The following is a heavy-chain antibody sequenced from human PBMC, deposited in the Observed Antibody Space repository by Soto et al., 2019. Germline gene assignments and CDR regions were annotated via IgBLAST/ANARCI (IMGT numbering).Heavy chain of an antibody. CDR2: ITGSGDKT. V-gene: IGHV3-23*01. Sequence: EVQLLESGGNLVQPGGSLRLSCAASGFSPKNYAMTWVRQAPGKGLEWVSGITGSGDKTYYADSVKGRFIISRDNSENTLYLQMNSLRAEDTALYYCARDCSSSSCSVWRYWGQGTQVTVSS. CDR1: GFSPKNYA. CDR3: ARDCSSSSCSVWRY. J-gene: IGHJ4*02. D-gene: IGHD2-2*01.